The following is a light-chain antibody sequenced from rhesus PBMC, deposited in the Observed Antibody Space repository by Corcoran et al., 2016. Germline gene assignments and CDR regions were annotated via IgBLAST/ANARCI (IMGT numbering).Light chain of an antibody. CDR3: LQYNNIPWT. CDR2: KAS. J-gene: IGKJ1*01. Sequence: DIQMTQSPSSLSASIGDTVTITCRASQSISSWLDWYQQKAGKAPNLLIYKASSLQSGVPSRFSGSGSGTEFTLTVSSLQQEDFATYYCLQYNNIPWTFGQGTKVEVK. CDR1: QSISSW. V-gene: IGKV1-22*01.